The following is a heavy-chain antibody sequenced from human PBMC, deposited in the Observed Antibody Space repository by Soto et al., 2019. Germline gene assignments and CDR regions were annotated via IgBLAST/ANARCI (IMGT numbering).Heavy chain of an antibody. CDR1: GGSISSSSYY. D-gene: IGHD5-18*01. CDR3: ARKLRGYSYGEFDY. J-gene: IGHJ4*02. Sequence: SETLSLTCTVSGGSISSSSYYWGWIRQPPGKGLEWIGSIYYSGSTYYNPSLKSRVTISVDTSKNQFSLKLSSVTAADTAVYYCARKLRGYSYGEFDYWGQGTLVTVSS. CDR2: IYYSGST. V-gene: IGHV4-39*01.